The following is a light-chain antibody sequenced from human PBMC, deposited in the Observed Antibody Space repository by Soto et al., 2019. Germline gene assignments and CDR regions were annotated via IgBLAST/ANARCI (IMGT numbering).Light chain of an antibody. CDR1: QSISNW. J-gene: IGKJ4*01. V-gene: IGKV1-5*01. CDR2: HAS. Sequence: DIQMTQSPSTLPASVGDRVTITCRASQSISNWLAWYRQKPGTAPKLLIYHASSLQSGVPSRFSGSGSGTEFTLTISSLQPEDYATYYCQQSYSTPPLTFGGGTKVEIK. CDR3: QQSYSTPPLT.